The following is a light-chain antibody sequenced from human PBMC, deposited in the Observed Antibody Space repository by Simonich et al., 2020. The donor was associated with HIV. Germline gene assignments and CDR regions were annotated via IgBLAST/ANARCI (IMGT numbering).Light chain of an antibody. J-gene: IGKJ3*01. CDR3: QQYYSTPPA. CDR2: WAS. Sequence: DIVMTQSPDSLAVSLGERATINCKSSQSVLYSSNNKNYIAWYQQKPGKPPKLLIYWASTRESGVPGRFSGSGSGTDFTLTISSLQAEDVAVYYCQQYYSTPPAFGPGTKVDIK. CDR1: QSVLYSSNNKNY. V-gene: IGKV4-1*01.